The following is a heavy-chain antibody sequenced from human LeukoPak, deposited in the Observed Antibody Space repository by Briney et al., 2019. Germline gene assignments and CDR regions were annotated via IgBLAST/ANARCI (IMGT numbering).Heavy chain of an antibody. J-gene: IGHJ6*03. CDR2: IFHSGST. CDR3: ASSSGWYYFYFYMDV. CDR1: GGSMRSNTYY. V-gene: IGHV4-39*01. Sequence: SETLSLTCTVSGGSMRSNTYYWGWLRQPPGKGLEWIGSIFHSGSTYYNPSLKSRVTISVDMSKNQFSLKVNSVTAADTAVFYCASSSGWYYFYFYMDVWGKGTTVTISS. D-gene: IGHD6-19*01.